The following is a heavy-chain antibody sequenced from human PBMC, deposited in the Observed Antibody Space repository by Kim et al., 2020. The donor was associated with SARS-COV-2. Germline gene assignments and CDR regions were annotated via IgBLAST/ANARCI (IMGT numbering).Heavy chain of an antibody. Sequence: RFTISRDNSKNTLYLQMNGLRAEDTAVYYCAREGVTIFGVVIDYYGMDVWGQGTTVTVSS. D-gene: IGHD3-3*01. CDR3: AREGVTIFGVVIDYYGMDV. J-gene: IGHJ6*02. V-gene: IGHV3-30*07.